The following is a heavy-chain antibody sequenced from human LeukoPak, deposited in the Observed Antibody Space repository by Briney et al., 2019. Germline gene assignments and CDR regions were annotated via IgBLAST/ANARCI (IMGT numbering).Heavy chain of an antibody. V-gene: IGHV1-8*01. CDR2: MNPNSGNT. J-gene: IGHJ4*02. CDR3: ARGLVSRSDGSSWYGGGFYVDY. D-gene: IGHD6-13*01. Sequence: GASVKVSCKASGYTFTSYDINWVRQATGQGLEWMGWMNPNSGNTGYAQKFQGRVTMTRNTSISTAYMELSSLRSEDTAVYYCARGLVSRSDGSSWYGGGFYVDYWGQGTLVTVSS. CDR1: GYTFTSYD.